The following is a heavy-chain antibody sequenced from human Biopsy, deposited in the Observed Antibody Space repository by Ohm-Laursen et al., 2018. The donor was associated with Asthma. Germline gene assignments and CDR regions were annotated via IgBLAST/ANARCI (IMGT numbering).Heavy chain of an antibody. Sequence: GSLRLSCSASGFTFSSYGMHWVRQAPGKGLEWVSVIYSGGTSHTADSVRGRFTISRDYSKNTLYLQMHSPRAEDTAVYYCARGDSSNWPHYYFDYWGQGTLVTVSS. D-gene: IGHD3-22*01. CDR3: ARGDSSNWPHYYFDY. CDR2: IYSGGTS. V-gene: IGHV3-NL1*01. J-gene: IGHJ4*02. CDR1: GFTFSSYG.